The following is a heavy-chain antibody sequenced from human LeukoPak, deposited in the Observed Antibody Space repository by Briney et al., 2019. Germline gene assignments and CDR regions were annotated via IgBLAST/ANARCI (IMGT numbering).Heavy chain of an antibody. CDR1: GYTFTSYY. V-gene: IGHV1-46*01. D-gene: IGHD6-13*01. J-gene: IGHJ4*02. CDR3: ARGDAGAAAGPFDY. CDR2: INPSGGST. Sequence: ASVKVSCKASGYTFTSYYMHWVRQAPGQGLEWMGIINPSGGSTSYAQKFQGRVTITADKSTSTAYMELSSLRSEDTAVYYCARGDAGAAAGPFDYWGQGTLVTVSS.